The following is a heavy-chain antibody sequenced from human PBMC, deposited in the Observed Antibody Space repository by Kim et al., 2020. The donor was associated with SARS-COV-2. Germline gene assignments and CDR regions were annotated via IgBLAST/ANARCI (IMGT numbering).Heavy chain of an antibody. D-gene: IGHD3-3*01. J-gene: IGHJ4*02. V-gene: IGHV3-7*01. CDR2: IKQDGSEK. Sequence: GGSLRLSCAASGFTFSSYWMSWVRQAPGKGLEWVANIKQDGSEKYYVDSVKGRFTISRDNAKNSLYLQMNSLRAEDTAVYYCAREGYDFWSGYYSYWGQGTLVTVSS. CDR1: GFTFSSYW. CDR3: AREGYDFWSGYYSY.